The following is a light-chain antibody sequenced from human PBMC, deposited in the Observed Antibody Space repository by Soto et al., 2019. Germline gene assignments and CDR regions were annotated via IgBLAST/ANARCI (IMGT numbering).Light chain of an antibody. CDR3: MQATHVPHT. Sequence: VLTQTPLSSPVALGQPASISCKSSQSLVYTDGNIHLSWFHQRPGQPPRLLMYNISDRFSGVPDRFSGSGAGTDFTLKISRVEAEDVGVYYCMQATHVPHTFGGGTKVEIK. CDR1: QSLVYTDGNIH. V-gene: IGKV2-24*01. J-gene: IGKJ4*01. CDR2: NIS.